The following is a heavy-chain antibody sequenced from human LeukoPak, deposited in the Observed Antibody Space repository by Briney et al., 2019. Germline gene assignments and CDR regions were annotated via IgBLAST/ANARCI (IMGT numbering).Heavy chain of an antibody. D-gene: IGHD3-3*02. V-gene: IGHV3-21*01. CDR3: ARGHTFLAFG. CDR2: ITSSGTYT. Sequence: PGGSLRLSCADSGFTFSNYNMNWVRQAPGKAMEWVSSITSSGTYTFYADSVKGRFTISRDNAKNSLYLQMDSLGPEDTAVYYCARGHTFLAFGGGQGILVTVSS. J-gene: IGHJ4*02. CDR1: GFTFSNYN.